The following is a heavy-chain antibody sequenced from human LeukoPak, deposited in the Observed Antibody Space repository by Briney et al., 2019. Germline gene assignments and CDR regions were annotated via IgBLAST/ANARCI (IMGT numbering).Heavy chain of an antibody. J-gene: IGHJ6*03. CDR1: GGSISTSNSY. CDR3: ARGGSRPFAPVYYYYMDV. Sequence: SETLSLTCTVSGGSISTSNSYWGWIRQPPGKGLEWIGSIYYSGNTYYNASLKSRVTISVDTSKNQFSLKLTSVTAADTAVYYCARGGSRPFAPVYYYYMDVWGKGTTVTISS. D-gene: IGHD5-12*01. V-gene: IGHV4-39*01. CDR2: IYYSGNT.